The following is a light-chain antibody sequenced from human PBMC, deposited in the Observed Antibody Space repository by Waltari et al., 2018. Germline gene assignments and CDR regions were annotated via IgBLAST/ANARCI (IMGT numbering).Light chain of an antibody. V-gene: IGLV7-46*01. CDR3: FLSYSGVRV. J-gene: IGLJ3*02. CDR2: DTT. Sequence: QAVVTQEPSLPVSPGGTVPPPLRSSTGTVTTTHSPYWFQQNPGRAPRKLVYDTTNKHSWTPARFSGSLLGGKAALTLSGALPEDEAEYYCFLSYSGVRVFGGGTKLTVL. CDR1: TGTVTTTHS.